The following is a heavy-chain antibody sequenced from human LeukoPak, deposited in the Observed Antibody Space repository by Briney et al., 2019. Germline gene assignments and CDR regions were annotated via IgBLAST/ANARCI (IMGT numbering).Heavy chain of an antibody. Sequence: GESLKTSCKGSGYSFTSYWIGWVRQMPGKGLVWMGIIYPGDSDTRYSPSFQGQVTISADKSITTAYLQWSSLKASDTAMYYCARSYGSGSYYTNWFDPWGQGTLVTVSS. CDR1: GYSFTSYW. J-gene: IGHJ5*02. CDR2: IYPGDSDT. V-gene: IGHV5-51*01. D-gene: IGHD3-10*01. CDR3: ARSYGSGSYYTNWFDP.